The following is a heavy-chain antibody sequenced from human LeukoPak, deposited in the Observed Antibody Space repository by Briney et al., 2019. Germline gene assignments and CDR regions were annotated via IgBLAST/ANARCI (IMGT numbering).Heavy chain of an antibody. J-gene: IGHJ4*02. Sequence: GGSLRLSCAASGFTFDDYAMHWVRQAPGKGLEWVSLISWDGGSTYYADSVKGRFTISRDNSKNSLYLQMNSLRAEDTALYYCAKDVRGSTSWYGLDYWGQGTLVTVSS. CDR3: AKDVRGSTSWYGLDY. CDR1: GFTFDDYA. CDR2: ISWDGGST. V-gene: IGHV3-43D*03. D-gene: IGHD6-13*01.